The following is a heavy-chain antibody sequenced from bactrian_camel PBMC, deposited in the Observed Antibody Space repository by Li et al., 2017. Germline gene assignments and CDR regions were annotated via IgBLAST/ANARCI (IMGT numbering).Heavy chain of an antibody. CDR3: AASPLEADLPPSPSPFFFPSPPFP. CDR2: VYHTSGST. V-gene: IGHV3S40*01. Sequence: EVQMVESGGGSRKAGGSLRLSCAASGYTSVSNWSGWFRQAPGKEREGVAVVYHTSGSTEYADSVKGRFTISRDNRKITVFQQMDTLKPEDTAMYYCAASPLEADLPPSPSPFFFPSPPFP. J-gene: IGHJ1*01. D-gene: IGHD1*01. CDR1: GYTSVSNW.